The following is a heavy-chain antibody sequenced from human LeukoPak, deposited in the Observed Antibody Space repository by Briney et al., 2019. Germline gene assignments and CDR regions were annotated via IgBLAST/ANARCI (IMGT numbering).Heavy chain of an antibody. CDR3: ARVGVYYYDSSGYPLRPDAFDI. V-gene: IGHV4-31*03. Sequence: PSETLSLTCTVSGGSISSGGYYWGWISQHPGKGLEWLGYIYYSGRTYYNPSLKSRVTISVDTSKNQFSLKLSSVTAADTAVYYCARVGVYYYDSSGYPLRPDAFDIWGQGTMVTVSS. CDR2: IYYSGRT. D-gene: IGHD3-22*01. J-gene: IGHJ3*02. CDR1: GGSISSGGYY.